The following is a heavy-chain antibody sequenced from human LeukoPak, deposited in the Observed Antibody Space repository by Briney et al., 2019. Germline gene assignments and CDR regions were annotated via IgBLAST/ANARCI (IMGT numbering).Heavy chain of an antibody. Sequence: ASETLSLTCTVSGGSISSSSYYWGWIRQPPGKGLEWIGSIYYSGSTYYNPSLKSRVTISVDTSKNQFSLKLSSVTAADTAVYYCARHVSYSGGSYRYFPYYFDYWGQGTLVTVSS. CDR1: GGSISSSSYY. V-gene: IGHV4-39*01. J-gene: IGHJ4*02. D-gene: IGHD3-16*02. CDR3: ARHVSYSGGSYRYFPYYFDY. CDR2: IYYSGST.